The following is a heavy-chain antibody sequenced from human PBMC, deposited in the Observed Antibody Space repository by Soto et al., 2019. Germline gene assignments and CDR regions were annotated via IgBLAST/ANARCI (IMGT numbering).Heavy chain of an antibody. Sequence: SETLSLTCAVSGYSISSSNWWGWIRQPPVKGLEWIGYIYYSGTTYYNPALKSRVTMSVDTSKNQFSLNLTSVTAVDTAVYYCARREIQGPIDYWGQGTLVTVSS. D-gene: IGHD1-26*01. CDR2: IYYSGTT. CDR3: ARREIQGPIDY. V-gene: IGHV4-28*01. J-gene: IGHJ4*02. CDR1: GYSISSSNW.